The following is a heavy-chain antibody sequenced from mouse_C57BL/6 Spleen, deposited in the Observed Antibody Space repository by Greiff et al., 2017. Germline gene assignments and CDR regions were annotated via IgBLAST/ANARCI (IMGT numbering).Heavy chain of an antibody. V-gene: IGHV5-16*01. J-gene: IGHJ4*01. D-gene: IGHD2-1*01. CDR1: GFTFSDYY. CDR2: INYDGSST. CDR3: ARDGNYYAMDD. Sequence: EVKLMESEGGLVQPGSSMKLSCTASGFTFSDYYMAWVRQVPEKGLEWVANINYDGSSTYYLDSLKSRFIISRDNAKNTLYLQLSSLQSEDTATYYWARDGNYYAMDDWGQGTSVTVSS.